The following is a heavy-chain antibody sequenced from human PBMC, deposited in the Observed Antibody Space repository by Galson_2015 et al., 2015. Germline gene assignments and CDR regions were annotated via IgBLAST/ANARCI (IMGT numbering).Heavy chain of an antibody. CDR1: GGSFSGYY. V-gene: IGHV4-34*01. Sequence: SETLSLTCAVYGGSFSGYYWSWIRQPPGKGLEWIGEINHSGSTNYNPSLKSRVTISVDTSKNQFSLKLSSVTAADTAVYYCARVGPPSGGVTRRGGYYMDVWGKGTTVTVSS. D-gene: IGHD3-16*01. CDR2: INHSGST. J-gene: IGHJ6*03. CDR3: ARVGPPSGGVTRRGGYYMDV.